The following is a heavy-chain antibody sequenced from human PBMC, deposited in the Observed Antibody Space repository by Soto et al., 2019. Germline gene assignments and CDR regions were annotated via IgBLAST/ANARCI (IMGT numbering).Heavy chain of an antibody. CDR3: ATNYDFWSGPTDY. D-gene: IGHD3-3*01. CDR1: RFTVSSYG. CDR2: IWYDGSNK. J-gene: IGHJ4*02. Sequence: ICCASCRFTVSSYGMPLARKTPGKGLEWVAVIWYDGSNKYYADSVKGRFTISRDNSKNTLYLQMNSLRAEDTAVYYCATNYDFWSGPTDYWGQGTLVTVSS. V-gene: IGHV3-33*01.